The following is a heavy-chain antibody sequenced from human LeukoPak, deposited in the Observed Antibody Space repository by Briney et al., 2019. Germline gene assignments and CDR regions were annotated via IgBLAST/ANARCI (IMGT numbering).Heavy chain of an antibody. CDR2: ITSSGGST. V-gene: IGHV3-64D*06. Sequence: PGGSLTLSCSASGCTFSRYALHWVRQAPGKGLEYVSAITSSGGSTYYAASVKGRFSISRDNSKNTLYLQMSSLRAEDTAVYYCAYSSGWYVWGQGTLVTVSS. J-gene: IGHJ4*02. CDR1: GCTFSRYA. D-gene: IGHD6-19*01. CDR3: AYSSGWYV.